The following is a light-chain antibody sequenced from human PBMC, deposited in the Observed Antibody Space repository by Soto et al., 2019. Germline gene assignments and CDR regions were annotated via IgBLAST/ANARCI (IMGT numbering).Light chain of an antibody. CDR1: QSISSH. V-gene: IGKV1-39*01. Sequence: DIQMTQSPSSLSASVGDRVTITCRASQSISSHLHRYQQKPGKAPKLLIFAASSLQSGVPSRFSGSGSGTDFTLTISSLQPEDFATYYCQRSFSTPLTFGGGTKVEIK. CDR3: QRSFSTPLT. J-gene: IGKJ4*01. CDR2: AAS.